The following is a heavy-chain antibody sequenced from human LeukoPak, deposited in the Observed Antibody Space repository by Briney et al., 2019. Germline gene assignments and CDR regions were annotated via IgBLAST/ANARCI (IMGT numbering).Heavy chain of an antibody. V-gene: IGHV1-2*04. D-gene: IGHD2-2*01. CDR1: GYTFTGYY. CDR2: INPNSGGT. J-gene: IGHJ6*02. CDR3: ARGPIAIVVVPAAMGPDYYYYGMDV. Sequence: ASVNVSCKASGYTFTGYYMHWVRQAPGQGLEWMGWINPNSGGTNYAQKFQGWVTMTRDTSISTAYMELSRLRSDDTAVYYCARGPIAIVVVPAAMGPDYYYYGMDVWGQGTTVTVSS.